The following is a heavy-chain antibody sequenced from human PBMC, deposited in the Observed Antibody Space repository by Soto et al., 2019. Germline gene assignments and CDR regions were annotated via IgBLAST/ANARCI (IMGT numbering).Heavy chain of an antibody. Sequence: PSETLSLTCTVSGGSISSYYWSWIRQPPGKGLEWIGYIYYSGSTNYNPSLKSRVTISVDTSKNQFSLKLSSVTAADTAVYYCARANARIYYGMDVWGQGTTVTVSS. J-gene: IGHJ6*02. CDR3: ARANARIYYGMDV. V-gene: IGHV4-59*01. CDR2: IYYSGST. CDR1: GGSISSYY. D-gene: IGHD2-15*01.